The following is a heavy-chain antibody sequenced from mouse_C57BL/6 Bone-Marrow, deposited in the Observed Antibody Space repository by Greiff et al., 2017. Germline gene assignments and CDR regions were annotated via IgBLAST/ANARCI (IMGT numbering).Heavy chain of an antibody. CDR1: GFTFSDYG. CDR2: ISSGSSTI. Sequence: EVKLVESGGGLVKPGGSLKLSCAASGFTFSDYGMHWVRQAPEKGLEWVAYISSGSSTIYYADTVKGRFTISRDNAKNNLFLQMTSLRSEDTALYYGASGGNLGAMDYWGQGTSVTVSS. D-gene: IGHD2-1*01. CDR3: ASGGNLGAMDY. V-gene: IGHV5-17*01. J-gene: IGHJ4*01.